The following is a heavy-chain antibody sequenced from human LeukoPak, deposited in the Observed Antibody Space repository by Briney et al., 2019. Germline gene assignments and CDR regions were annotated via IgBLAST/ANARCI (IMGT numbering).Heavy chain of an antibody. CDR3: AKVKAVAGRSY. Sequence: PGGSLRLSCAASGFTFSSYSMNWVRQAPGKGLEWVSSISSSSSYIYYADSVEGRFTISRDNAKNSLYLQMNSLRAEDTAVYYCAKVKAVAGRSYWGQGTLVTVSS. V-gene: IGHV3-21*04. CDR1: GFTFSSYS. J-gene: IGHJ4*02. CDR2: ISSSSSYI. D-gene: IGHD6-19*01.